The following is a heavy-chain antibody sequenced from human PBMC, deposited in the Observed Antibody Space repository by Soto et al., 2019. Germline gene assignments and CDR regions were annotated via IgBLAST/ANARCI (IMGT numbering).Heavy chain of an antibody. CDR2: IYYSGTT. CDR1: GYSISSTNW. D-gene: IGHD1-26*01. Sequence: SETLSLTCAVSGYSISSTNWWGWIRQPPGRGLEWIGYIYYSGTTYYTPSLKSRVTMSVDSSKNQFSLKLSSVTAVDTAVYYCARARGSKNYGMDVWGQGTSVTVSS. J-gene: IGHJ6*02. CDR3: ARARGSKNYGMDV. V-gene: IGHV4-28*03.